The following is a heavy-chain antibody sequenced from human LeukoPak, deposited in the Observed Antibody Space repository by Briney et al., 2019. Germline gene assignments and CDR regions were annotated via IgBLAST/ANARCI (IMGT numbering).Heavy chain of an antibody. Sequence: SGTLSLTCGVSGGSISNTNWWSWVRQPPGQGLEWIGEISLTGLTHYNPSLESRVTVSLDKSKNQFSLNLTSVTAADTAVYYCSRENGAFSPFGYWGQGILVTVLS. D-gene: IGHD2-8*01. V-gene: IGHV4-4*02. CDR3: SRENGAFSPFGY. CDR2: ISLTGLT. J-gene: IGHJ4*02. CDR1: GGSISNTNW.